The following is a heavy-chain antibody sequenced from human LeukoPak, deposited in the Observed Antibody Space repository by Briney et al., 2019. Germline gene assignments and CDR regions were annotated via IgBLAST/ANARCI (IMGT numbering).Heavy chain of an antibody. CDR1: GGSISSYY. D-gene: IGHD6-13*01. J-gene: IGHJ5*02. Sequence: SETLSLTCTVSGGSISSYYWSWIRQPPGKGLEWIGYIYYSGSTNYNPSLKSRGTISVDTSKNQFSLKLSSVTAADTAVYYCARHLRSGLAAAATGWFDTWGQGTLVTVSS. CDR2: IYYSGST. CDR3: ARHLRSGLAAAATGWFDT. V-gene: IGHV4-59*08.